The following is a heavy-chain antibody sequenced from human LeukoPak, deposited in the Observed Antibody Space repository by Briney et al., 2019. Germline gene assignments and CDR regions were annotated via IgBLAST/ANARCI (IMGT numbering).Heavy chain of an antibody. CDR1: GXTFSSSA. Sequence: GGSLRLSCAASGXTFSSSAMSWVRQAPGKGLEWVSTISGTGGSTYSADSVKGRFTISRDNSKNTLYLQMNSLRAEDTAVYYCAKEMATITAPFDYWGQGTLVTVSS. V-gene: IGHV3-23*01. D-gene: IGHD5-24*01. J-gene: IGHJ4*02. CDR2: ISGTGGST. CDR3: AKEMATITAPFDY.